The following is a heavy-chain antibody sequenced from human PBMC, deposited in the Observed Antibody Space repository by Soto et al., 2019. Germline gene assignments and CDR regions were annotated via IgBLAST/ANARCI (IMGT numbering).Heavy chain of an antibody. CDR1: GFPFSNNG. V-gene: IGHV3-30*03. Sequence: QVQLVESGGGVVQPGRSLRLSCVASGFPFSNNGIHWVRQAPGKGLEWVAVISSDGSKKYYADSVKGRFTISRDNSENTMSLQMNSPRAEDTAVYYCEIELDGGSSRFGYWGQGTLVTVSS. CDR2: ISSDGSKK. J-gene: IGHJ4*02. CDR3: EIELDGGSSRFGY. D-gene: IGHD2-15*01.